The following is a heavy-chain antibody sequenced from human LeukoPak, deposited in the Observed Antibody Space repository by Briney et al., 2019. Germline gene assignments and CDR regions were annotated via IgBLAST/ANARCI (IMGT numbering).Heavy chain of an antibody. CDR2: IYSGGST. Sequence: GGSLRLSCAASGFTVSSNYMSWVRQAPGKGLEWVSVIYSGGSTYYADSVKGRFTISRDNSKNTLYLQMNSLRAEDTAVYYCARDFAVTTGYYYYYYMDVWAKGPRSPSP. CDR3: ARDFAVTTGYYYYYYMDV. D-gene: IGHD4-11*01. V-gene: IGHV3-66*02. CDR1: GFTVSSNY. J-gene: IGHJ6*03.